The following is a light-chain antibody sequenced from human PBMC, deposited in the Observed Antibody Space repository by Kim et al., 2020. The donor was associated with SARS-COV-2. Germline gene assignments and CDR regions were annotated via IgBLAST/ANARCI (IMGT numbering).Light chain of an antibody. CDR2: EVS. CDR1: SSDVGSYTL. CDR3: CSYAGSSYV. V-gene: IGLV2-23*02. Sequence: PGQSITISCTGTSSDVGSYTLVSWYQQHPGKAPKLMIYEVSKRPSGVSNRFSGSKSGNTASLTISGLQAEDEADYYCCSYAGSSYVFGTGTKVTVL. J-gene: IGLJ1*01.